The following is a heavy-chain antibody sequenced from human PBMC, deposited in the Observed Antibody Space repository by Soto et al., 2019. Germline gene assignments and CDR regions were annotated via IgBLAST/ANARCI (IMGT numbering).Heavy chain of an antibody. V-gene: IGHV4-31*03. D-gene: IGHD6-13*01. J-gene: IGHJ4*02. Sequence: QVQLQESGPGLVKPSQTLSLTCTVSGGSISSGGYYWSWIRQHPGKGLEWIGYIYYSGSTYYNPSLKNRVTLSVATSNNQFSLKLRSVPAGDTAVYYCARSFGVAAARPFDYWDQGTLVTVSS. CDR2: IYYSGST. CDR3: ARSFGVAAARPFDY. CDR1: GGSISSGGYY.